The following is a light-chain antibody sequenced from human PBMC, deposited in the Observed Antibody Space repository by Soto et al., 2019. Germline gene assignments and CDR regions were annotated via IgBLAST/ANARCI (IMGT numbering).Light chain of an antibody. CDR1: QNIFSS. J-gene: IGKJ5*01. Sequence: DIHMTQSPSSLSASVGDIVTITCRAGQNIFSSLNWYQQKPGKAPKLLIYAASSLQSGVPSRFSGSGSGTDFTLTITSLQPEDFATYYCQQSYNSPPITFGQGTRLEIK. CDR3: QQSYNSPPIT. CDR2: AAS. V-gene: IGKV1-39*01.